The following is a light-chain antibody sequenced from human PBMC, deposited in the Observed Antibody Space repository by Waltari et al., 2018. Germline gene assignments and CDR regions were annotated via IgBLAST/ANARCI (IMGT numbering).Light chain of an antibody. J-gene: IGLJ2*01. CDR3: GTWDSSLSVGV. Sequence: QSVLTQPPSVSAAPGQKVTISCSGSSPNIGNNYVSWYQHFPGTAPKLLIYENNKRPRGIPDRFFGSKSGTSATLDIHGLQTGDEADYYCGTWDSSLSVGVLGGGTKVTVL. CDR1: SPNIGNNY. V-gene: IGLV1-51*02. CDR2: ENN.